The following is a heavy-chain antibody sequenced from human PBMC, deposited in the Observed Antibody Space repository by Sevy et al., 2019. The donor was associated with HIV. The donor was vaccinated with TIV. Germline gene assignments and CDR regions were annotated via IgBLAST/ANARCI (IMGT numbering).Heavy chain of an antibody. CDR3: ARHGAVQLAFGMDV. Sequence: SETLSLTCTVSGGSVSSGRYYWSWIRQPPGKGLEWIGYFYDSGRTKYNPSLKSRVTIAVDMSKNLFSLKLTSETAADTAVYYCARHGAVQLAFGMDVWGQGTRVTVSS. CDR1: GGSVSSGRYY. D-gene: IGHD1-1*01. J-gene: IGHJ6*02. CDR2: FYDSGRT. V-gene: IGHV4-61*03.